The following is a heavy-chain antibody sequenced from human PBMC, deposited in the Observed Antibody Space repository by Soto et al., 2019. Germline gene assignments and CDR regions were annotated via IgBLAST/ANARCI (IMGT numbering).Heavy chain of an antibody. CDR2: IYPGDSDT. CDR3: AASIFYYGMDV. CDR1: GYTFTNYW. Sequence: GDSLKISFKGSGYTFTNYWIGWVRQMPGKGPEWMGIIYPGDSDTKYNPSFQGQVTISADKSITTTYLQWSSLKASDTAIYYCAASIFYYGMDVWGQGTTVTV. J-gene: IGHJ6*02. V-gene: IGHV5-51*01.